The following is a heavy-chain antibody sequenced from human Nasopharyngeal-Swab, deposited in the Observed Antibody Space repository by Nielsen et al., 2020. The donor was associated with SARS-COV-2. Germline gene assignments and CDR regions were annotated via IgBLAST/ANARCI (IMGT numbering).Heavy chain of an antibody. J-gene: IGHJ4*02. D-gene: IGHD6-19*01. CDR3: ARVPFYSSGWYGVDYFDY. Sequence: WIRQPPGKGLAWVSRINSDGSTTMYADSVKGRFTISRDNAKDMLYLQMNSLRAEDTAVYYCARVPFYSSGWYGVDYFDYWGQGTLVTVSS. CDR2: INSDGSTT. V-gene: IGHV3-74*03.